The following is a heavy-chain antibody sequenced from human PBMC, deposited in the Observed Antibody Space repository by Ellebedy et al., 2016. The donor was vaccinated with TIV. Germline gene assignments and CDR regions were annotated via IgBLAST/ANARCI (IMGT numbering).Heavy chain of an antibody. D-gene: IGHD3-22*01. V-gene: IGHV1-18*01. Sequence: ASVKVSCKASGYTFTSYAMHWVRQAPGQRLEWMGWISAYNGNTNYAQKLQGRVTMTTDTSTSTAYMELRSLRSDDTAVYYCARATYYYDSSGYYADYWGQGTLVTVSS. J-gene: IGHJ4*02. CDR1: GYTFTSYA. CDR3: ARATYYYDSSGYYADY. CDR2: ISAYNGNT.